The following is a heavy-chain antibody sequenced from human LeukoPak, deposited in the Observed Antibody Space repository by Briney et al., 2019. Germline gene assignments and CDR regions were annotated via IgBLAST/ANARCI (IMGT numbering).Heavy chain of an antibody. Sequence: PGGTLRLSCAASGFTFSDYAMSWVRQAPGKGLEWFSAIRYSVGITYYADSVKGRFTISRDNSKNTLYLQMSSLRAEDTAVYYCAKDSEGYWFDPWGQGTLVTVSS. V-gene: IGHV3-23*01. CDR2: IRYSVGIT. CDR3: AKDSEGYWFDP. J-gene: IGHJ5*02. CDR1: GFTFSDYA.